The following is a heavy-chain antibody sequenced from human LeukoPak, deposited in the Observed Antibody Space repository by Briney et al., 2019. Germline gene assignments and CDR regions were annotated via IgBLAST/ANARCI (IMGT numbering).Heavy chain of an antibody. D-gene: IGHD2-8*02. CDR1: GYTFTAYY. Sequence: ASVKVSCKASGYTFTAYYIHWVRQAPGQGLEWMGWIDTNTCATKYAQKFQGRVTITRDTSTGTAYMELSSLISGDTALYYCASEAFCAGGSCNVQRVASWGPGTLVTVSS. J-gene: IGHJ4*02. CDR3: ASEAFCAGGSCNVQRVAS. CDR2: IDTNTCAT. V-gene: IGHV1-2*02.